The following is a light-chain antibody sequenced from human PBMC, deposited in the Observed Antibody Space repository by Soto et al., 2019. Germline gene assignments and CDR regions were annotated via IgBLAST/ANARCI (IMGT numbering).Light chain of an antibody. J-gene: IGKJ1*01. CDR3: QQYGSSGT. Sequence: EIVMTQSPATLSVSPGERATLSCRASQRVSTNLAWYQQKPGQAPRLLIDGASNRATGIPDRFSGSGSGTDFTLTISRLEPEDFAVYYCQQYGSSGTFGQGNKVDIK. V-gene: IGKV3-20*01. CDR1: QRVSTN. CDR2: GAS.